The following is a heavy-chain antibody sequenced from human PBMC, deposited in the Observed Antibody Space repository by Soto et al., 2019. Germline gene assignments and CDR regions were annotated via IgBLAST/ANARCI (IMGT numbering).Heavy chain of an antibody. D-gene: IGHD6-13*01. CDR1: GFNVRSDY. Sequence: EVQLVESGGGLIQPGGSLRLSCTASGFNVRSDYMNWVRQAPGKGLEWVSVLATDGFTSYVDSVKGRFTIYRDNSKNTLYLQMNSLRVEDTAVYYCSRYSDTSSSWSLDDWGQGTLVTVS. J-gene: IGHJ4*02. CDR2: LATDGFT. CDR3: SRYSDTSSSWSLDD. V-gene: IGHV3-53*01.